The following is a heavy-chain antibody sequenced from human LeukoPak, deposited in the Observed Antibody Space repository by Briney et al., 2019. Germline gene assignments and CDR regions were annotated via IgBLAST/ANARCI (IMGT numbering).Heavy chain of an antibody. CDR1: GYTFTGYY. CDR3: ARDQEYNWQDPGYCYYYMDV. V-gene: IGHV1-2*02. Sequence: ASVKVSCKSSGYTFTGYYMHWVRQAPGQGLEWMGWINPNSGGTNYAQKFQGRVTMTRDTSISTAYMELSRLRSDDTAVYYCARDQEYNWQDPGYCYYYMDVWGKGTTVTVSS. CDR2: INPNSGGT. J-gene: IGHJ6*03. D-gene: IGHD1-1*01.